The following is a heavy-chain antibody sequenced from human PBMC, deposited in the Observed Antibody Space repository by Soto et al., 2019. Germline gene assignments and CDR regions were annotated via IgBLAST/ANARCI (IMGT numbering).Heavy chain of an antibody. CDR2: VYYTGST. V-gene: IGHV4-59*01. D-gene: IGHD3-22*01. Sequence: SETLSLTCTVSGDSISTFYWGWMRQSPGKELEWIGYVYYTGSTNYNPSPKSRVTISVDRSKNQFSLKLTSANAADTAVYYCARGRTVRNYADDSSDYFYFFDYWGQGTQVTVSS. CDR3: ARGRTVRNYADDSSDYFYFFDY. J-gene: IGHJ4*02. CDR1: GDSISTFY.